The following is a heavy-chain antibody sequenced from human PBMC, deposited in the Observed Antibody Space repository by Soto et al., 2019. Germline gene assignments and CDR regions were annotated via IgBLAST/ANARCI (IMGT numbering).Heavy chain of an antibody. CDR3: SGGGYYYYYYYMDV. J-gene: IGHJ6*03. V-gene: IGHV3-48*01. CDR2: ISSSSSTI. D-gene: IGHD3-16*01. CDR1: GFTFSSYS. Sequence: GGSLRLSCAASGFTFSSYSMNWVRQAPGKGLEWVSYISSSSSTIYYADSVKGRFTISRDNAKNSLYLQMNSLRAEDTAVYYCSGGGYYYYYYYMDVWGKGTTVTVSS.